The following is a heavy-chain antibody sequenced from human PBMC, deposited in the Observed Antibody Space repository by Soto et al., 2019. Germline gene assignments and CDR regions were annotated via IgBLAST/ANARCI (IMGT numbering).Heavy chain of an antibody. D-gene: IGHD2-2*01. CDR1: GFTFSSYG. CDR2: ISYDGTYK. V-gene: IGHV3-30*03. Sequence: GGSLRLSCAATGFTFSSYGMHWVRQTPGKGLEWVAAISYDGTYKYYADSVKGRFTVSRDNSKNTLNLQMNSLKTEDTAVYYCARDRALLHTTSRGCFDYWGLGTLVTVSS. CDR3: ARDRALLHTTSRGCFDY. J-gene: IGHJ4*02.